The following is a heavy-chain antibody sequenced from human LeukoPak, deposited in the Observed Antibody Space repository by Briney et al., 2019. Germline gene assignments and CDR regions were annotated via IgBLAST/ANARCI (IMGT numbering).Heavy chain of an antibody. J-gene: IGHJ4*02. CDR2: ISTGGTT. Sequence: SETLSPTGTVPGSSIANYYWNWIRQPAGKGLEWIGRISTGGTTNYHPSRKRRVSLSLDTSKNQFSLNLRSVTAADTAIYFCARRHPYYYGSGTYSREDWGQGTLVTVSS. V-gene: IGHV4-4*07. D-gene: IGHD3-10*01. CDR3: ARRHPYYYGSGTYSRED. CDR1: GSSIANYY.